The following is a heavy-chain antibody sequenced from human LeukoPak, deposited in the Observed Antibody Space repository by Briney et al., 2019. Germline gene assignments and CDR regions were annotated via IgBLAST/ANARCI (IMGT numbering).Heavy chain of an antibody. D-gene: IGHD6-19*01. CDR3: ARAVDSGWYYFDY. V-gene: IGHV1-8*03. J-gene: IGHJ4*02. CDR1: GYTFTSYD. CDR2: MNPNSGNT. Sequence: ASVKVSCKASGYTFTSYDINWVRQATGQGLEWMGWMNPNSGNTGYAQKFQGRVTITRNTSISTAYMELSSLRSEDTAVYYCARAVDSGWYYFDYWGQGTLVTVSS.